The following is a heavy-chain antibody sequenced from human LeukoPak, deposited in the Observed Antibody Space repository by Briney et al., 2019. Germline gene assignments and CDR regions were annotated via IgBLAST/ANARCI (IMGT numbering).Heavy chain of an antibody. CDR2: INHSGST. V-gene: IGHV4-34*01. CDR1: GGSFSGYY. Sequence: SETLSLTCAVYGGSFSGYYWSWIRQPPGKGLEWIGEINHSGSTNYNPSLKSRVTISVDTSKNQFSLKLSSVTAADTAVYYCARGYCSSTSCYDDYWGQGTLVTVSS. J-gene: IGHJ4*02. CDR3: ARGYCSSTSCYDDY. D-gene: IGHD2-2*01.